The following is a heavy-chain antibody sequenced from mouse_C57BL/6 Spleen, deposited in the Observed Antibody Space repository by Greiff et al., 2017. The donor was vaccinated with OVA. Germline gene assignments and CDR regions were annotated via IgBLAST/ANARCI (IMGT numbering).Heavy chain of an antibody. CDR1: GYTFTDHT. D-gene: IGHD1-1*01. V-gene: IGHV1-78*01. CDR3: ARDYGSFYFDY. CDR2: IYPRDGST. Sequence: QVQLQQSDAELVKPGASVKISCKVSGYTFTDHTLHWMKQRPEQGLEWIGYIYPRDGSTKYNEKFKGKATLTADKTSSTAYMKLNSLTSADSAVYFCARDYGSFYFDYWGQGTTLTVSS. J-gene: IGHJ2*01.